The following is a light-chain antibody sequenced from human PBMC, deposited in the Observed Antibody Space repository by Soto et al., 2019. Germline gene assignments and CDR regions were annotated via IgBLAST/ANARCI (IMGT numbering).Light chain of an antibody. J-gene: IGKJ1*01. CDR3: QQYNNWPWT. CDR1: QSVSSN. V-gene: IGKV3-15*01. Sequence: EIVMTQSPSTLSVSPWERATLSCMASQSVSSNLAWYQQKPGQAPRLLIYGASTRATGIPARFSGSGSGTEFTLTISSLQSEDFAVYYCQQYNNWPWTVGQGTKVDIK. CDR2: GAS.